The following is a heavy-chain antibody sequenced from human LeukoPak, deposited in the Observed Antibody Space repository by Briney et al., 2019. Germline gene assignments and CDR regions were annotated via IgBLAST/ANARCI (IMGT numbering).Heavy chain of an antibody. Sequence: PSETLSLTCTVSGGSISSYYWSWIRQPPGKGLEWIGYIYYSGSTNYNPSLKSRVTISVDTSKNQFSLKLSSVTAADPAVYYCARCPRAAFDIWGQGTMVTVSS. CDR3: ARCPRAAFDI. J-gene: IGHJ3*02. V-gene: IGHV4-59*01. CDR2: IYYSGST. CDR1: GGSISSYY.